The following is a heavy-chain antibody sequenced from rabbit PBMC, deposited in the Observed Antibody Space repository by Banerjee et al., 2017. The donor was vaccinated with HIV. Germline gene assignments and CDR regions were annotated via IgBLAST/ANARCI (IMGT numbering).Heavy chain of an antibody. CDR2: IYAGSSGRT. V-gene: IGHV1S45*01. J-gene: IGHJ4*01. Sequence: EESGGGLVQPEGSLTLTCKASGLDFSSGYWICWVRQAPGKGPEWIACIYAGSSGRTGYASWAKGRFTISKTSSTTVTLQMTSLTAADTATYFCARDHAAGDGGYGYDLWGPGTLVTVS. CDR3: ARDHAAGDGGYGYDL. D-gene: IGHD6-1*01. CDR1: GLDFSSGYW.